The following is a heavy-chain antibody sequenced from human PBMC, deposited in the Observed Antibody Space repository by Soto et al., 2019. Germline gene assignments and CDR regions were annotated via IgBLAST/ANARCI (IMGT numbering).Heavy chain of an antibody. CDR3: ARPTMVRGEYYYYGMDV. V-gene: IGHV1-69*12. CDR2: IIPIFGTA. Sequence: QVQLVQSGAEVKKPGSSVKVSGKASGGTFSSYAISWVRQAPGQGLEWMGGIIPIFGTANYAQKFQGRVTITADESTSTAYMELSSLRSEDTAVYYCARPTMVRGEYYYYGMDVWGQGTTVTVSS. CDR1: GGTFSSYA. J-gene: IGHJ6*02. D-gene: IGHD3-10*01.